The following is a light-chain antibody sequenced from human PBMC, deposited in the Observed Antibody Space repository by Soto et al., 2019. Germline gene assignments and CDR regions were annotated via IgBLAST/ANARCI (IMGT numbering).Light chain of an antibody. V-gene: IGLV1-51*01. Sequence: QSVLTQPPSVSAAPGQEVTISCSGSSSNIAANSVSWYQHLPGTAPKLLIYDSDRRPSGIPARFSGSKSGTSATLGITGLQTGDEADYYCGAWENSLTVYVFGSGTKFTVL. CDR3: GAWENSLTVYV. CDR1: SSNIAANS. CDR2: DSD. J-gene: IGLJ1*01.